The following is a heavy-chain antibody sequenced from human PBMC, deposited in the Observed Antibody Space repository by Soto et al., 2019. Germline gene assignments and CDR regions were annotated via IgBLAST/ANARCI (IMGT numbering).Heavy chain of an antibody. CDR2: ISAYNGNT. CDR3: ARDSHDILTGDDAFDI. Sequence: QVQLVQSGAEVKKPGASVKVSCKASGYTFTSYGISWVRQAPGQGLEWMGWISAYNGNTNYAQKLQGRVTMTPDTSTSTAYMELRSLRSDATAVYYCARDSHDILTGDDAFDIWGQGTMVTVSS. V-gene: IGHV1-18*01. D-gene: IGHD3-9*01. J-gene: IGHJ3*02. CDR1: GYTFTSYG.